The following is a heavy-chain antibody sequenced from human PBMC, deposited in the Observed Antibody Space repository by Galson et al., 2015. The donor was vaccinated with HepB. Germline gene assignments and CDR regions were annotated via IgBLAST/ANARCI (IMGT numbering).Heavy chain of an antibody. CDR2: ISWNSGSI. J-gene: IGHJ6*02. V-gene: IGHV3-9*01. CDR3: AKDNGSQRKGGMDV. Sequence: SLRLSCAASGFTFDDYAMHWVRQAPGKGLEWVSGISWNSGSIGYADSVKGRFTISRDNAKNSLYLQMNSLRAEDTALYYCAKDNGSQRKGGMDVWGQGTTVTVSS. D-gene: IGHD3-10*01. CDR1: GFTFDDYA.